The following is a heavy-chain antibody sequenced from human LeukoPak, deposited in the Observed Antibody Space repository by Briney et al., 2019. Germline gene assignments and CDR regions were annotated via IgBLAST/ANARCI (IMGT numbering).Heavy chain of an antibody. D-gene: IGHD5-18*01. CDR2: ISAYNGNT. CDR3: ARMGYSYGAYYFDY. J-gene: IGHJ4*02. V-gene: IGHV1-18*04. CDR1: DYTCTSYG. Sequence: ASVKVSCKASDYTCTSYGISWVRQAPGQGLEWMGWISAYNGNTNYAQKLQGRVTMTTDTSTSTAYMELRSLRSDDTAVYYCARMGYSYGAYYFDYWGQGTLVTVSS.